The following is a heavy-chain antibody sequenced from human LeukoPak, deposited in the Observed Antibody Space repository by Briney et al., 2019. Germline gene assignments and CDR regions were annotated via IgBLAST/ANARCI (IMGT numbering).Heavy chain of an antibody. V-gene: IGHV3-9*01. CDR2: ISWDSCTM. D-gene: IGHD1-26*01. J-gene: IGHJ3*02. Sequence: GRSLRLSCGAAGFSLEDYAVHWVRRSPGKGVERVSSISWDSCTMAYADSVKGRFTISRDNVKNSLYLQMNSLRPEYTAFYYCIKDMGFDLLKDAFEIWGQGTLVAVSS. CDR3: IKDMGFDLLKDAFEI. CDR1: GFSLEDYA.